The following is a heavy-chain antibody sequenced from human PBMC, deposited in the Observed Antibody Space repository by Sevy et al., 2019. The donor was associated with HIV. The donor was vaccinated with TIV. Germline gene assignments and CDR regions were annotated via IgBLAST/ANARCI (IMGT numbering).Heavy chain of an antibody. D-gene: IGHD3-3*01. CDR2: TYYRSKWYN. J-gene: IGHJ6*03. Sequence: SQTLSLTCAISGDSVSSNSAAWNWIRQSPSRGLEWLGRTYYRSKWYNDYAVSVKSRITINPDTSKNQFSLQLNSVTPEATAVYYCARGVIVLRFLEWLSETYYYYYYMDVWGKGTTVTVSS. V-gene: IGHV6-1*01. CDR1: GDSVSSNSAA. CDR3: ARGVIVLRFLEWLSETYYYYYYMDV.